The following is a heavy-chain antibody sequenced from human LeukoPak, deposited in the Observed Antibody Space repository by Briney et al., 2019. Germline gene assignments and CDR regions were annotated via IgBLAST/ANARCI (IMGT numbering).Heavy chain of an antibody. Sequence: PGGSLRPSCAASGFTFSSFAMSWVRQAPGKGLEWVSAIIGSGGSTYYADSVKGRFTISRDNSKNTLYLQMNSLRTEDTAIYYCAKDIANWYFDLWGRGTLVTVSS. CDR2: IIGSGGST. J-gene: IGHJ2*01. CDR1: GFTFSSFA. D-gene: IGHD2-15*01. V-gene: IGHV3-23*01. CDR3: AKDIANWYFDL.